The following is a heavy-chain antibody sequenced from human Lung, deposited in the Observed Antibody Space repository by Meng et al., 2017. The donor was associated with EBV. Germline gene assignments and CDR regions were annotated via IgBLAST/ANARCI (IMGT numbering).Heavy chain of an antibody. Sequence: VDLVHDGGRLKKPWSSVKVAFKASACTFSSSSISWVRQAPGQGLEWLGWINTNTGNPTFAQGFTGRFVFSLDTSVSTAYPQISSLKAEDTAVYYCARDKIAVAGITGDYWGQGTLVTVSS. V-gene: IGHV7-4-1*02. D-gene: IGHD6-19*01. J-gene: IGHJ4*02. CDR1: ACTFSSSS. CDR3: ARDKIAVAGITGDY. CDR2: INTNTGNP.